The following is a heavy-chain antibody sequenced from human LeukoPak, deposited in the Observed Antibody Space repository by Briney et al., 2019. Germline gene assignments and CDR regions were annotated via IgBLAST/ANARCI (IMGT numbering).Heavy chain of an antibody. CDR1: GFTFSDYY. Sequence: GGSLRLSCTASGFTFSDYYMTWIRQAPGKGLEWVSYIRSSGGTTSVADSVKGRFTISRDNAKNSLYLQMSSLRAEDTAVYYCARAAELWLTYYYYYYMDVWGTGTTVTVSS. CDR3: ARAAELWLTYYYYYYMDV. J-gene: IGHJ6*03. D-gene: IGHD6-19*01. CDR2: IRSSGGTT. V-gene: IGHV3-11*04.